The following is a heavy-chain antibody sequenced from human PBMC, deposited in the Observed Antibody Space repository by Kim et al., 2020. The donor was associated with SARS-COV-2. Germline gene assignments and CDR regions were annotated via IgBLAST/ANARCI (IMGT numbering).Heavy chain of an antibody. Sequence: SETLSLTCTVSGGSISSYYWSWIRQPAGKGLEWIGRIYTSGSTNYNPSLKSRVTLSVHTSKNHFSLRLSSVTAADTAVYYCARTGSGSSRGWYFDLWGRGTLVTVSS. J-gene: IGHJ2*01. CDR2: IYTSGST. CDR1: GGSISSYY. D-gene: IGHD1-26*01. V-gene: IGHV4-4*07. CDR3: ARTGSGSSRGWYFDL.